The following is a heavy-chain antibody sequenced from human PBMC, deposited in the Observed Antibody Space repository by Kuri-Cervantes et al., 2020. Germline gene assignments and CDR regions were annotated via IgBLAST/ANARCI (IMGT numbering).Heavy chain of an antibody. CDR2: IYYSGST. CDR3: ARGRRGRYCSGGSCYSEGGYYFDY. J-gene: IGHJ4*02. CDR1: GGSISSYY. Sequence: SETLSLTCTVSGGSISSYYWSWIRQPPGKGLEWIGYIYYSGSTYYNPSLKSRVTISVDTSKNQFSLKLSSVTAADTAVYYCARGRRGRYCSGGSCYSEGGYYFDYWGQGTLVTVSS. V-gene: IGHV4-59*12. D-gene: IGHD2-15*01.